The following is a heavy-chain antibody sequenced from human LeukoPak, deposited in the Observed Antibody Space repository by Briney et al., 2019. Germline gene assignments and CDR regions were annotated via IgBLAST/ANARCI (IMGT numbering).Heavy chain of an antibody. D-gene: IGHD5-24*01. Sequence: GVSLRLSCAASGFTFSSDAMHWVRQAPGKGLEWVAVISYDGSNRYYADSVKGRFTISRDNSKNTLYLQMNSLRAEDTAVYYCARDRYKVLDYWGQGTLVTVSS. V-gene: IGHV3-30*01. J-gene: IGHJ4*02. CDR2: ISYDGSNR. CDR1: GFTFSSDA. CDR3: ARDRYKVLDY.